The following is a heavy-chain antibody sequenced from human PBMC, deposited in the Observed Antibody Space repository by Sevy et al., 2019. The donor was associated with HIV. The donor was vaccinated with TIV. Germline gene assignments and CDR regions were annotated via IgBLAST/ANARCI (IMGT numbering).Heavy chain of an antibody. CDR2: SYGSGGAT. D-gene: IGHD3-22*01. Sequence: GGSLRLSCKPSGFTFITYAMNWVRQAPGKGLEWVSTSYGSGGATYYADSLKGRFTISRDNSKNTLYLQMNSLRTEDSAVYYCAGGRYDSSGSFDAFDIWGQGTMVTVSS. J-gene: IGHJ3*02. CDR1: GFTFITYA. V-gene: IGHV3-23*01. CDR3: AGGRYDSSGSFDAFDI.